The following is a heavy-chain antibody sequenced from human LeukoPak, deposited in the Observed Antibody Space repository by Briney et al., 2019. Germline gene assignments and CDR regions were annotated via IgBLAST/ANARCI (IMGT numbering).Heavy chain of an antibody. D-gene: IGHD4-11*01. J-gene: IGHJ6*03. CDR1: GGSISSGSYY. Sequence: SETLSLTCTVSGGSISSGSYYWGWIRQPAGKGLEWIGRIYTSGSTNYNPSLKSRVTISVDTSKNQFPLKLSSVTATDTAVYYCARNRGSTVITDQYYYYYMDVWGKGTTVTVSS. CDR3: ARNRGSTVITDQYYYYYMDV. V-gene: IGHV4-61*02. CDR2: IYTSGST.